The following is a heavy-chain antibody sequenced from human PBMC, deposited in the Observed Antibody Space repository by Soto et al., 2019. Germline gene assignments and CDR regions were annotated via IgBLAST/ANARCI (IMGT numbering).Heavy chain of an antibody. Sequence: GASVKVSCKASGGTFSSYAISWVRQAPGQGLEWMGGIIPIFGTANYAQKFQGRVTITADESTSTAYMELSSLRSEDTAVYYCATDIQTRGDYEVVGYFDYWGQGTLVTVSS. V-gene: IGHV1-69*13. D-gene: IGHD4-17*01. CDR1: GGTFSSYA. J-gene: IGHJ4*02. CDR2: IIPIFGTA. CDR3: ATDIQTRGDYEVVGYFDY.